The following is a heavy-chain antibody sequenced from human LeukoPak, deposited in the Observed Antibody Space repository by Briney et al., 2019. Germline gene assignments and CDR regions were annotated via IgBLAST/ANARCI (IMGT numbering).Heavy chain of an antibody. CDR2: ISSSGSTI. V-gene: IGHV3-48*03. D-gene: IGHD3-10*02. Sequence: SSKASGGSFTNYVISWVRQAPGQGLEWVSYISSSGSTIYYADSVKGRFTISRDNAKNSLYLQMNSLRAEDTAVYYCAELGITMIGGVWGKGTTVTISS. CDR1: GGSFTNYV. CDR3: AELGITMIGGV. J-gene: IGHJ6*04.